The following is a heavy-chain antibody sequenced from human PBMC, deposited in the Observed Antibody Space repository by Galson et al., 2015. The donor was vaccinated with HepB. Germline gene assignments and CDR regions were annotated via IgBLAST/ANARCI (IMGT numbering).Heavy chain of an antibody. CDR2: INPNSGGT. Sequence: SVKVSCKASGYTFTGYYMHWVRQAPGQGLEWMGRINPNSGGTNYAQKFQGRVTMTRDTSISTAYMELSRLRSDDTAVYYCARALNYYDSSGYHGWFDPWGQGTLVTVSS. J-gene: IGHJ5*02. CDR1: GYTFTGYY. CDR3: ARALNYYDSSGYHGWFDP. V-gene: IGHV1-2*06. D-gene: IGHD3-22*01.